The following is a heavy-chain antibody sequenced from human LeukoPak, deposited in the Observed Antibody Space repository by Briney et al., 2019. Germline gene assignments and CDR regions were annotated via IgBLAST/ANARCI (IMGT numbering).Heavy chain of an antibody. J-gene: IGHJ4*02. CDR2: MSNSGHT. D-gene: IGHD6-13*01. Sequence: SETLSLTCTVSGGSFSSGSYYWSWLRQPPGKGLEWIGFMSNSGHTDSSPSLKSRVTISLDTSKSQFSLKLNSVTAADTAVYYCARVSVAGTGPDYWGQGTLVTVSS. V-gene: IGHV4-61*01. CDR1: GGSFSSGSYY. CDR3: ARVSVAGTGPDY.